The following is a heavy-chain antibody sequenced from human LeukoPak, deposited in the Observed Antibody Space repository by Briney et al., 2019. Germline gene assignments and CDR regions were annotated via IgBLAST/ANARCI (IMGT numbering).Heavy chain of an antibody. CDR2: IYYSGST. V-gene: IGHV4-39*07. J-gene: IGHJ6*02. Sequence: VKPSETLSLTCTVSGVSISGSSYYWGWIRQPPGKGLEWIGSIYYSGSTYYNPSLKSRVTISVDTSKNQFSLKLSSVTAADTAVYYCARDLTGPRLYGMDVWGQGTTVTVSS. CDR1: GVSISGSSYY. CDR3: ARDLTGPRLYGMDV. D-gene: IGHD3-16*01.